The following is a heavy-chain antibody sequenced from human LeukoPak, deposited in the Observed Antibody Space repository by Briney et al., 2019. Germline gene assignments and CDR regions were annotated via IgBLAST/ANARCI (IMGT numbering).Heavy chain of an antibody. Sequence: SETLSLTCTVSGGSISSYYWSWIQQPPGKGLEWIGYIYYSGSTNYNPSLKSRVTISVDTSKNQFSLKLSSVTAADTAVYYCARSSSGWYKGGVNWFDPWGQGTLVTVSS. CDR2: IYYSGST. CDR3: ARSSSGWYKGGVNWFDP. D-gene: IGHD6-19*01. J-gene: IGHJ5*02. V-gene: IGHV4-59*01. CDR1: GGSISSYY.